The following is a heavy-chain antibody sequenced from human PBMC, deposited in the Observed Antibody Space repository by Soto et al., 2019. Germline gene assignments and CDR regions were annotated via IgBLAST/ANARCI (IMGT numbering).Heavy chain of an antibody. D-gene: IGHD2-2*02. V-gene: IGHV3-72*01. Sequence: EVQLVESGGGLVQPGGSLRLSCAASGFTFSDRYMDWVRQAPGKGLEWVGRSRNKANSYTTEYAADVKGRFTISRDELKSSLYLQMESLKTEDTAVYYCLRGYNGFDRWGQGTLVTVSS. CDR2: SRNKANSYTT. J-gene: IGHJ4*02. CDR1: GFTFSDRY. CDR3: LRGYNGFDR.